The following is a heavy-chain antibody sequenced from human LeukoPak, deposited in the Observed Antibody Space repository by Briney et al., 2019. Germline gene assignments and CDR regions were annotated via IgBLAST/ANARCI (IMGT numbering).Heavy chain of an antibody. J-gene: IGHJ4*02. Sequence: GGSLRPSCAASGFTFSSYAMSWVRQAPGKGLEWVSAISGSGGSTYYADSVKGRFTISRDNSNYTLHLQMNSLRAEDTAVFYCAKFKGHYYYDSSGYCDNWGQGTLVTVSS. V-gene: IGHV3-23*01. CDR3: AKFKGHYYYDSSGYCDN. CDR2: ISGSGGST. D-gene: IGHD3-22*01. CDR1: GFTFSSYA.